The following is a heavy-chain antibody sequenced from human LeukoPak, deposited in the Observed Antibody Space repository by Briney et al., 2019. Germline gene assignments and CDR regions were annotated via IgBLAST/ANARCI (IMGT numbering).Heavy chain of an antibody. V-gene: IGHV3-23*01. CDR2: ISGSGGST. Sequence: GGSLRLSCAVSRFTFSNYAMSWVRQAPGKGLEWVSGISGSGGSTYYADSVEGRFTISRDNSRNTLYLQMNSLRAEDTALYCAKGGAGTTTLLRIDYWGQGTLVTVSS. CDR3: AKGGAGTTTLLRIDY. J-gene: IGHJ4*02. D-gene: IGHD2/OR15-2a*01. CDR1: RFTFSNYA.